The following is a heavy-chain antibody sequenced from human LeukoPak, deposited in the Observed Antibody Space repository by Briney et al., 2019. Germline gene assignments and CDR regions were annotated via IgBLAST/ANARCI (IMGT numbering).Heavy chain of an antibody. D-gene: IGHD6-19*01. CDR1: GLHFSGTA. CDR2: ISHDGMNA. CDR3: AKDGAQYSSGPECDP. J-gene: IGHJ5*02. V-gene: IGHV3-23*01. Sequence: PGGSLRLSCAASGLHFSGTAMSWVRQAPGKGLEWVSAISHDGMNAYYADSVKGRFTIYRDNSKKTVSLEMSSLPAADTGVYYCAKDGAQYSSGPECDPRGQGALVTVSP.